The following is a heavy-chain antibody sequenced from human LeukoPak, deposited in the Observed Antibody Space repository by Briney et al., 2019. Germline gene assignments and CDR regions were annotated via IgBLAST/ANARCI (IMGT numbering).Heavy chain of an antibody. CDR2: IKQDGSEK. CDR3: ARDWGREGYDPLEFDY. D-gene: IGHD1-1*01. J-gene: IGHJ4*02. CDR1: GFTFSSYW. Sequence: GGSPRLSCAASGFTFSSYWMSWVRQAPGKGLEWVANIKQDGSEKYYVDSVKGRFTISRDNAKNSLYLQMNSLRAEDTAVYYCARDWGREGYDPLEFDYWGQGTLVTVSS. V-gene: IGHV3-7*01.